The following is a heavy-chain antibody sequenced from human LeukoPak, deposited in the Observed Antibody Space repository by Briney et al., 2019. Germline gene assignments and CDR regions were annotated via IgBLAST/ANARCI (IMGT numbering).Heavy chain of an antibody. J-gene: IGHJ6*02. V-gene: IGHV1-2*02. CDR1: GYTFTGYY. D-gene: IGHD2-2*01. Sequence: ASVKVSCEASGYTFTGYYMHWVRQAPGQGLEWMGWINPNSGGTNYAQKFQGRVTMTRDTSISTAYMELSRLRSDDTAVYYCARRGVPVAYYYYYYGMDVWGQGTTVTVSS. CDR2: INPNSGGT. CDR3: ARRGVPVAYYYYYYGMDV.